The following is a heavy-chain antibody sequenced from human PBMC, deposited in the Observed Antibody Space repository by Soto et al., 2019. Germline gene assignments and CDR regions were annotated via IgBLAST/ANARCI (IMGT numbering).Heavy chain of an antibody. J-gene: IGHJ5*01. CDR1: GDSVSSNSAA. Sequence: PSQTLSLTCAISGDSVSSNSAAWIWIRQSPSRGLEWLGRTYYRSNWNNDYAASVRSRITINPDTFKNQFSLQLTSVTPGDTAVYFCARGLYGSDLYAIDSWGQGTLVTXSS. CDR2: TYYRSNWNN. D-gene: IGHD2-2*02. CDR3: ARGLYGSDLYAIDS. V-gene: IGHV6-1*01.